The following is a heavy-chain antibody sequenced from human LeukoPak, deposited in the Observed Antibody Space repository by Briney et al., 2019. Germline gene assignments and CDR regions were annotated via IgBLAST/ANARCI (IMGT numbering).Heavy chain of an antibody. D-gene: IGHD4-17*01. CDR1: GFTFSSYE. J-gene: IGHJ6*02. CDR3: ARPSYGDYGQDYYYYGMDV. V-gene: IGHV3-48*03. CDR2: ISTSGYTK. Sequence: GGSLRLSCAASGFTFSSYEINWVRQAPGKGLEWVSYISTSGYTKYYADSVKGRFTISRDNAKNSLYLQMNSLRAEDTAVYYCARPSYGDYGQDYYYYGMDVWGQGTTVTVSS.